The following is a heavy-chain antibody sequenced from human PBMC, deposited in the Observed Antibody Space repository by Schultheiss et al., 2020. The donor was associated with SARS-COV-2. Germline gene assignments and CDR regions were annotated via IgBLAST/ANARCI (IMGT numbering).Heavy chain of an antibody. CDR3: ALSWNYDSGGHWAFDI. V-gene: IGHV4-39*07. CDR2: IYYSGST. Sequence: SETLSLTCTVSGGSISSSSYYWGWIRQPPGKGLEWIGSIYYSGSTYYNPSLKSRVTISVDTSKNQFSLKLSSVTAADTAVYYCALSWNYDSGGHWAFDIWGQGTMVTVSS. D-gene: IGHD3-22*01. CDR1: GGSISSSSYY. J-gene: IGHJ3*02.